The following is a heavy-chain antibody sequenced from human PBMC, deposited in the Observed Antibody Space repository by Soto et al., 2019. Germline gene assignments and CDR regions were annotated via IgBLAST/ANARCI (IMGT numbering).Heavy chain of an antibody. CDR1: GFTFSSYS. CDR3: ARDIRDGDGYRVPYYYGMDV. D-gene: IGHD5-12*01. J-gene: IGHJ6*02. V-gene: IGHV3-21*01. Sequence: EVQLVESGGGLVKPGGSLRVSCAASGFTFSSYSMNWVRQAPGKGLEWVSTISGSSTYIYYADSVRGRFTISRDNAKNSLYLQMNSLRAEDTAVYYCARDIRDGDGYRVPYYYGMDVWGQGTTVTVSS. CDR2: ISGSSTYI.